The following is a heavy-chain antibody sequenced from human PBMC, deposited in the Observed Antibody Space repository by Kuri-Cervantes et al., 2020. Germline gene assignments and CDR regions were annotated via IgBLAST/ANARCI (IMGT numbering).Heavy chain of an antibody. Sequence: SETLSLTCAVSGYSISSGYYWGWIRQPPGKGLEWIGSIYHSGSTYYNPSLKSRVTISVDTSKNQFSLQLNSVTPEDTAVYYCARGRGYSSGWTLSRDAFDIWGQGTMVTVSS. CDR1: GYSISSGYY. CDR2: IYHSGST. V-gene: IGHV4-38-2*01. D-gene: IGHD6-19*01. CDR3: ARGRGYSSGWTLSRDAFDI. J-gene: IGHJ3*02.